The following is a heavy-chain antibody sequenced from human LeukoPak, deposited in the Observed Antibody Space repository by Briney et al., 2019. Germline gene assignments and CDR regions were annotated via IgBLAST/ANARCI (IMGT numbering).Heavy chain of an antibody. D-gene: IGHD6-19*01. CDR2: INPNSGGT. CDR3: ARDRSSGWYVPATGAFDI. J-gene: IGHJ3*02. V-gene: IGHV1-2*02. CDR1: GYTFTDYY. Sequence: ASVKVSCKASGYTFTDYYLNWVRQAPGQGLEWMGWINPNSGGTNYAQKFQGRVTMTRDTSISTAYMELSRLRSDDTAVYYCARDRSSGWYVPATGAFDIWGQGTMVTVSS.